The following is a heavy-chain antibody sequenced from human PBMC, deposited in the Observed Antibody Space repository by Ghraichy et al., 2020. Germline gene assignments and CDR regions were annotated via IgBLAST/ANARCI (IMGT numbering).Heavy chain of an antibody. CDR3: AKGTLPDY. CDR2: ISWDGGST. V-gene: IGHV3-43*01. Sequence: LSLTCAASGFTFDDYTMHWVRQAPGKGLEWVSLISWDGGSTYYTDSVKGRFTISRDNSKNSLYLQMNSLRTEDTALYYCAKGTLPDYWGQGTLVTVSS. J-gene: IGHJ4*02. CDR1: GFTFDDYT.